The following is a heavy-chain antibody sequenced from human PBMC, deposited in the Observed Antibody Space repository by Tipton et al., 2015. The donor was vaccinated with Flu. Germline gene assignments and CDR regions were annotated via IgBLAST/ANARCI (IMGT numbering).Heavy chain of an antibody. CDR2: ITDPGGNT. CDR1: GFTFSSHA. V-gene: IGHV3-23*01. D-gene: IGHD1-26*01. Sequence: SLRLSCAASGFTFSSHAMTWVRQAPGKGLEWVSVITDPGGNTYYADSVKGRFTISRDNSKSTLYLQMNSLRAEDTAIYYCAKTLDGSYRFDSCGQGTLVTVSS. J-gene: IGHJ4*02. CDR3: AKTLDGSYRFDS.